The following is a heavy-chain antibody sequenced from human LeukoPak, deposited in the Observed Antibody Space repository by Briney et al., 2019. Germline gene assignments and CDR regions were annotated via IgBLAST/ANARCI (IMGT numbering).Heavy chain of an antibody. CDR3: ARHAVALRYFDWLLGPFDY. Sequence: SETLSLTCAVYGGSFSGYYWSWIRQPPGKGLEWMGEINHSGSTNYNPSLKSRVTISVGTSKNQFSLKLSSVTAADTAVYYCARHAVALRYFDWLLGPFDYWGQGTLVTVSS. CDR2: INHSGST. V-gene: IGHV4-34*01. J-gene: IGHJ4*02. CDR1: GGSFSGYY. D-gene: IGHD3-9*01.